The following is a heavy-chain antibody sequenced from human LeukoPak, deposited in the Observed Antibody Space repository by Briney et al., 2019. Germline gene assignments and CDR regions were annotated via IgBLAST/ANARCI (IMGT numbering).Heavy chain of an antibody. CDR1: GFTFSSYA. J-gene: IGHJ5*02. CDR3: ARGTYSTITVTANWFDP. D-gene: IGHD2/OR15-2a*01. Sequence: GGSLRLSCAASGFTFSSYAMTWVRQAPGKGLEWVSAISGGGGKIYYADSVKGRFTISRDNSKNTLYLQMNSLRAEDTAVYYCARGTYSTITVTANWFDPWGQGTLVTVSS. CDR2: ISGGGGKI. V-gene: IGHV3-23*01.